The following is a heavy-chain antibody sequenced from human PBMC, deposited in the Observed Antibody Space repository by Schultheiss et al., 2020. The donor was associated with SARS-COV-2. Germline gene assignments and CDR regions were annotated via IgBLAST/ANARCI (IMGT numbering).Heavy chain of an antibody. Sequence: GGSLRLSCAASGFTFSSYGMHWVRQAPGKGLEWVAVISYDGSNKYYADSVKGRFTISRDNSKNTLYLQMNSLRAEDTAVYYCASAVYIYPYSTFDYWGQGTLVTVPS. CDR3: ASAVYIYPYSTFDY. V-gene: IGHV3-33*05. J-gene: IGHJ4*02. CDR2: ISYDGSNK. D-gene: IGHD5-18*01. CDR1: GFTFSSYG.